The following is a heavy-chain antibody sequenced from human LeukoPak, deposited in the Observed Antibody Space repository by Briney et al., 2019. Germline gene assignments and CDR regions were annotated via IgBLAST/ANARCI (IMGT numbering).Heavy chain of an antibody. D-gene: IGHD4-17*01. CDR3: ARDSLRGDYESPTGY. J-gene: IGHJ4*02. CDR2: IFSDGNNR. V-gene: IGHV3-30-3*01. Sequence: GGSLRLSCVASGFTFGRYSMHWVRQAPGKGLEWVSSIFSDGNNRHHADSVKGRFTISRDNSENTLYLQMNSLRPEDTAIYYCARDSLRGDYESPTGYWGQGTLVSVSP. CDR1: GFTFGRYS.